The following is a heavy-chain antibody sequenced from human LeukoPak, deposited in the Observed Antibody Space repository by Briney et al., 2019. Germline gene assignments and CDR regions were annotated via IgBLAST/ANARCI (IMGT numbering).Heavy chain of an antibody. J-gene: IGHJ4*02. D-gene: IGHD6-19*01. CDR2: INSGGAST. V-gene: IGHV1-46*03. Sequence: ASVKVSCKASGYTFTSYYMDWVGQARGQGGEWMGIINSGGASTSSAHNFQGTVPMTTHTSTSTLYIELSSLRSEDTAVYYCASIAVAGKSFDYWGQGTLVTVSS. CDR3: ASIAVAGKSFDY. CDR1: GYTFTSYY.